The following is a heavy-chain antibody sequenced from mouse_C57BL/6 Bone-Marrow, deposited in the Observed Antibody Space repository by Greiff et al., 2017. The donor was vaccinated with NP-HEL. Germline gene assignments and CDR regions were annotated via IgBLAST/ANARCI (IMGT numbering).Heavy chain of an antibody. D-gene: IGHD1-2*01. J-gene: IGHJ1*03. CDR2: IDPENGDT. V-gene: IGHV14-4*01. CDR1: GFNIKDDY. CDR3: TPATRWYFDV. Sequence: EVQLQQSGAELVRPGASVKLSCTASGFNIKDDYMHWVKQRPEQGLEWIGWIDPENGDTEYASEFQGKATITADTSSNTAYLQLSSLTSEDTAVYYCTPATRWYFDVWGTGTTVTVSS.